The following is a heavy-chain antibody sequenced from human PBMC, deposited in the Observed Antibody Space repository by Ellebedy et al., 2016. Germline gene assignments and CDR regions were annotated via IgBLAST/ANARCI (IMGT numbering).Heavy chain of an antibody. Sequence: ASVKVSCKISGYSLDEVLIHWVRQAPGKGLEWMGGFDPEDGGTVHAQRFQGRVTMSEDTHTDTAFMELGSLRFEDTAVYFCATAPLSGRSCDGICDLWGQGTLVTVSS. D-gene: IGHD2-15*01. CDR1: GYSLDEVL. CDR2: FDPEDGGT. J-gene: IGHJ3*01. CDR3: ATAPLSGRSCDGICDL. V-gene: IGHV1-24*01.